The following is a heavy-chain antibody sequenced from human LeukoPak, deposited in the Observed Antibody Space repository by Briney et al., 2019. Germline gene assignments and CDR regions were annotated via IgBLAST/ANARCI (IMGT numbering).Heavy chain of an antibody. V-gene: IGHV4-61*02. CDR3: ARRSGVADY. CDR1: GGSISSGSYY. CDR2: IYTSGSS. D-gene: IGHD2-15*01. J-gene: IGHJ4*02. Sequence: SSQTLSLTCTVSGGSISSGSYYWSWIRQPAGKGLEWIGRIYTSGSSNYNPSLKSRVTMSVDTSKNQFSLKLSSVTAADTAVYYCARRSGVADYWGQGILVTVSS.